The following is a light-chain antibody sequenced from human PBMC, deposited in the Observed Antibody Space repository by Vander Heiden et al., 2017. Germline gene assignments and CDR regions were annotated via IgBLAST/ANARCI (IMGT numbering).Light chain of an antibody. CDR1: QGISSY. V-gene: IGKV1-8*01. CDR3: LQDYSYPHT. Sequence: AIRMTQSPSSLSASTGDRVTITCRASQGISSYLAWYQQKPGKAPKLLIYAASTLQSGVPSRFSGSGSGTDFTLTISCLQSEDFATYYCLQDYSYPHTFGGGTKVEIK. CDR2: AAS. J-gene: IGKJ4*01.